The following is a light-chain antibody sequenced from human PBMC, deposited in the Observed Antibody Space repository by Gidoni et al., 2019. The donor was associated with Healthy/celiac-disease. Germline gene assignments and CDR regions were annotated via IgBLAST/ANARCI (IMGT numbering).Light chain of an antibody. V-gene: IGKV2-28*01. CDR3: MQALQTPLYT. J-gene: IGKJ2*01. CDR2: LGF. Sequence: DIVMTQSPLSLPVTPGEPASISCRSSPSLLHSNGYNYLDWYLQKPGQSPQLLIYLGFNRASGVPDRFSGSGSGTDFTLKISRVEAEDVGVYYCMQALQTPLYTFGQGTKLEIK. CDR1: PSLLHSNGYNY.